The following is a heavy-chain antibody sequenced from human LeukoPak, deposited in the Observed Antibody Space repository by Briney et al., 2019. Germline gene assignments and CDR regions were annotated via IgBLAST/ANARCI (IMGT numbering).Heavy chain of an antibody. Sequence: ASVKVSCKASRYTFTGYYMHWVRQAPGQGLEWMGIINPSGGSTSYAQKFQGRVTMTRDTSTSTVYMELSSLRSEDTAVYYCASKTGVVGATANYYGMDVWGQGTTVTVSS. D-gene: IGHD1-26*01. CDR2: INPSGGST. CDR3: ASKTGVVGATANYYGMDV. V-gene: IGHV1-46*01. CDR1: RYTFTGYY. J-gene: IGHJ6*02.